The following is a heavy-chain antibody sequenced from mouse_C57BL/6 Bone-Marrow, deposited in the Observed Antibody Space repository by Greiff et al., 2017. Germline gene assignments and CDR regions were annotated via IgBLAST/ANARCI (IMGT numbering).Heavy chain of an antibody. Sequence: QVQLQQPGAELVKPGASVKMSCKASGYTFTSYWITWVKQRPGQGLEWIGDIYPGSGSTNYNEKFKSKATLTVDTSSSTAYMQLSSLTSEDSAVYYCSRREYYGSSYVGYYFASWGQGTTLTVSA. CDR3: SRREYYGSSYVGYYFAS. D-gene: IGHD1-1*01. V-gene: IGHV1-55*01. CDR1: GYTFTSYW. J-gene: IGHJ2*01. CDR2: IYPGSGST.